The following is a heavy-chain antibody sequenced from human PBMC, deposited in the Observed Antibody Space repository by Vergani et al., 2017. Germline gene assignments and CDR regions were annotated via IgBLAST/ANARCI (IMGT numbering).Heavy chain of an antibody. D-gene: IGHD4-17*01. Sequence: QVQLQESGPGLVKPSQTLSLTCTVSGGSISSGGYYWSWIRQHPGKGLEWIGYMYYSGSTYYNPSLKSLVTISVDTSKNQFSLKLSSVTAADTAVYYCARMTTVTRYYFDYWGQGTLVTVSS. CDR2: MYYSGST. V-gene: IGHV4-31*01. CDR3: ARMTTVTRYYFDY. CDR1: GGSISSGGYY. J-gene: IGHJ4*02.